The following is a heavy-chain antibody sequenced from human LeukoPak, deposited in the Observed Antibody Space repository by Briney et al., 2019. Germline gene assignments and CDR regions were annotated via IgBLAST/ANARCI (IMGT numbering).Heavy chain of an antibody. CDR1: GFTFSTYT. V-gene: IGHV3-21*01. Sequence: GGSLRLSCAASGFTFSTYTMNWVRQAPGKGLEWVSSITSGSSYIYYADSVKGRFTISRDNAKNSLYLQMNSLRDGDTAVYYCARGGSWYAFNVWGKGTTVTVSS. CDR3: ARGGSWYAFNV. D-gene: IGHD2-2*01. J-gene: IGHJ6*04. CDR2: ITSGSSYI.